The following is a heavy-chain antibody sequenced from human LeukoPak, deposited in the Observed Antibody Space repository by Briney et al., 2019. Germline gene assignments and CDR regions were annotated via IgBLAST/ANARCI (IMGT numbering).Heavy chain of an antibody. CDR1: GGSFSGYY. Sequence: PSETLSLTCAVYGGSFSGYYWSWIRQPPGKGLEWIGEINHSGSTNYNPSLKSRVTISVDTSKNQFSLKLSSVTAADTAVYYCARAVIMAYYYYYYMDVWGKGTTVTVSS. D-gene: IGHD2/OR15-2a*01. CDR3: ARAVIMAYYYYYYMDV. V-gene: IGHV4-34*01. CDR2: INHSGST. J-gene: IGHJ6*03.